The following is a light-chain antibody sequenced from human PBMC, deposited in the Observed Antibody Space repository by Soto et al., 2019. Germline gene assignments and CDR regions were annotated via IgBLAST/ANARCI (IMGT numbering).Light chain of an antibody. CDR2: DAS. V-gene: IGKV1-33*01. J-gene: IGKJ2*01. Sequence: DIQMTQSPSSLSASVGDRVTITCQASQDIRRFLNWYQQKPGIAPKLLIYDASNLEIGVPSRFSGGGSGTEFTFTITSLQPGDAGTYYCQQYDSLLYTFGQGTTVEI. CDR1: QDIRRF. CDR3: QQYDSLLYT.